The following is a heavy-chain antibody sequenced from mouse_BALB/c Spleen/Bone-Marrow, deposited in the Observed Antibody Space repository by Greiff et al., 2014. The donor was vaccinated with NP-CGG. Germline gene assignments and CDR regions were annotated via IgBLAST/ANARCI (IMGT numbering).Heavy chain of an antibody. J-gene: IGHJ3*01. Sequence: QVQLKESGAELVRPGVSVKISCKGSGYTFTDYAMHWVKQSHAKSLEWIGVISTYYGDASYNQKFKGKATMTLDKSSSTAYMELARLTSEDSAIYYCARGGSTMITTFAYWGQGTPVTVSA. CDR3: ARGGSTMITTFAY. CDR2: ISTYYGDA. V-gene: IGHV1S137*01. CDR1: GYTFTDYA. D-gene: IGHD2-4*01.